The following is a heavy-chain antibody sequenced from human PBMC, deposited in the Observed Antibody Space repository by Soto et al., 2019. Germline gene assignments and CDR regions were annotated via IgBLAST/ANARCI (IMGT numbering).Heavy chain of an antibody. CDR2: IYYSGST. Sequence: SETLSLTCTVSGGSISSYYWSWIRQPPGKGLEWIGYIYYSGSTNYNPSLKSRVTISVDTSKNQFSLKLSSVTAADTAVYYCARHGYCSSTSCQPPFNWFDPWGQGTLVTVSS. D-gene: IGHD2-2*03. CDR1: GGSISSYY. V-gene: IGHV4-59*08. CDR3: ARHGYCSSTSCQPPFNWFDP. J-gene: IGHJ5*02.